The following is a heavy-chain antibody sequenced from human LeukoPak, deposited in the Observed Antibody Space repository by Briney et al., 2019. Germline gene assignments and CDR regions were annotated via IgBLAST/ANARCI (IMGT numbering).Heavy chain of an antibody. J-gene: IGHJ5*02. CDR1: GYTLTELS. CDR3: ARDAPRIAAAGANNWFDP. Sequence: GASVKVSCKVSGYTLTELSMHWVRQAPGQGLEWMGRIIPILGIANYAQRFQGRVTITADKSTSTAYMELSSLRSEDTAVYYCARDAPRIAAAGANNWFDPWGQGTLVTVSS. D-gene: IGHD6-13*01. V-gene: IGHV1-69*04. CDR2: IIPILGIA.